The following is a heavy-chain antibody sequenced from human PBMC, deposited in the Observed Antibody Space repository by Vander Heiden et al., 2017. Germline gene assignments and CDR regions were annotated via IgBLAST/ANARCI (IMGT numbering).Heavy chain of an antibody. CDR3: IRIYQGGAHAFEF. CDR1: GYSFSNYH. CDR2: IDPKEGTT. V-gene: IGHV1-46*01. J-gene: IGHJ4*02. D-gene: IGHD3-16*01. Sequence: QVQLDQSGAEVKMPGASVKVSCKASGYSFSNYHIHWVRQAPGHGLEWTGMIDPKEGTTTYPQNLQGRVTLTRDTSTATVYMEVSGLKSEDTAIYYCIRIYQGGAHAFEFWGQGTLVTVTS.